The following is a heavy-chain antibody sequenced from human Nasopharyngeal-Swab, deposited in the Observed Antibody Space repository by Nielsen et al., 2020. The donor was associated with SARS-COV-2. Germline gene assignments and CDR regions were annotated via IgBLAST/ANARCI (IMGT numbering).Heavy chain of an antibody. CDR2: IRSKANSYAT. CDR3: TLRPYDSSGWSFDY. V-gene: IGHV3-73*01. D-gene: IGHD3-22*01. J-gene: IGHJ4*02. Sequence: ESLKISCAASGFTFSGSAMHWVRQASGKGLEWVGRIRSKANSYATAYAASVKGRFTISRDDSKNTAYLQMNSLKTEDTAVYYCTLRPYDSSGWSFDYWGQGTLVTVSS. CDR1: GFTFSGSA.